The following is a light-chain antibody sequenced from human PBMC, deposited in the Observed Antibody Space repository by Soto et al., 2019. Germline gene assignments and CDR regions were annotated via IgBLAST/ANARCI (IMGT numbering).Light chain of an antibody. CDR3: QKYDRAAPT. CDR1: QAINNY. Sequence: DIQMTQSPTSLSASIGDRVTITCRASQAINNYLAWYQQRPGKAPKLLIYAASSLQSGVPFRFRGSGSGTDFTLTISSRQPEDVATYYCQKYDRAAPTFGQGHKVE. J-gene: IGKJ1*01. V-gene: IGKV1-27*01. CDR2: AAS.